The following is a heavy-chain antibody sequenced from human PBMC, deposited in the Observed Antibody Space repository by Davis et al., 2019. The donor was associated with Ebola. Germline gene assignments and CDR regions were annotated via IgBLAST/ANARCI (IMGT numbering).Heavy chain of an antibody. V-gene: IGHV1-46*01. Sequence: ASVKVSCKASGYSFSNYLMHWVRQAPGQGLEWMGVINPGAGSTTYAQKFRGRVSMTRDMSTNPIFMELNSLRSEDTAVYYCAREGVVIALDSWGQGTLVTVSS. CDR3: AREGVVIALDS. J-gene: IGHJ4*02. CDR2: INPGAGST. CDR1: GYSFSNYL. D-gene: IGHD2-21*01.